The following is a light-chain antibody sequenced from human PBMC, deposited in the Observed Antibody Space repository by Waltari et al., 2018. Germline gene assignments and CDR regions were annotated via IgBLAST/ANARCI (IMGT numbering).Light chain of an antibody. CDR2: AAS. CDR1: QHIGSW. V-gene: IGKV1-12*01. CDR3: QQTNDVPRT. Sequence: DIQMTQSPSSVSASVGDRVTLTCRASQHIGSWLACYQQIPGKAPKLLISAASKLQSGVPSRFSGSGSETHCTLTIKCLQPDDSATYYCQQTNDVPRTFGGGTKVAI. J-gene: IGKJ4*01.